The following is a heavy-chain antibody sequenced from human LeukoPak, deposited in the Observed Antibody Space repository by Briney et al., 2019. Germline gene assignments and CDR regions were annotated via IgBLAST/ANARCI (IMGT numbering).Heavy chain of an antibody. CDR3: ARPWGYCSGGSCFRLRVRYYMDV. V-gene: IGHV4-34*01. J-gene: IGHJ6*03. Sequence: SETLSLTCAVYSGSFSGYYWSWIRQPPGNGLEWIGEINHSRSTNYNPSLKSRVTISVDTSKNQFSLKLSSVTAADTAVYYCARPWGYCSGGSCFRLRVRYYMDVWGKGTTVTISS. CDR1: SGSFSGYY. CDR2: INHSRST. D-gene: IGHD2-15*01.